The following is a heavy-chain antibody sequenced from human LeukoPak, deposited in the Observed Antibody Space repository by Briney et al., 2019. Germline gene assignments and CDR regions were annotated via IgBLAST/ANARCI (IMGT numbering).Heavy chain of an antibody. Sequence: GASVKVSCKASGYTFTSYDINWVRQATGQGLERMGWMNPNSGNTGYAQKFQGRVTMTRNTSISTAYMELSSLRSEDTAVYYCARHGRVSARQLSRPGWFDPWGQGTLVTVSS. CDR3: ARHGRVSARQLSRPGWFDP. CDR2: MNPNSGNT. CDR1: GYTFTSYD. V-gene: IGHV1-8*01. D-gene: IGHD6-13*01. J-gene: IGHJ5*02.